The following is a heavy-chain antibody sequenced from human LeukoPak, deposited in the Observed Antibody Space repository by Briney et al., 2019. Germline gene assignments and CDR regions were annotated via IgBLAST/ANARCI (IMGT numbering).Heavy chain of an antibody. J-gene: IGHJ4*02. V-gene: IGHV4-59*01. CDR1: GGSITNYY. CDR2: IYYSGST. D-gene: IGHD3-10*01. CDR3: ARGKEVITMLRGLKPGYYFDY. Sequence: NPSETLSLTCTVSGGSITNYYWSWIRQPPGKGLEWIGYIYYSGSTKYKSSLKSRVTISVDTSKNQFSLKLSSVTAADTAVYYCARGKEVITMLRGLKPGYYFDYWGQGTLVTVSS.